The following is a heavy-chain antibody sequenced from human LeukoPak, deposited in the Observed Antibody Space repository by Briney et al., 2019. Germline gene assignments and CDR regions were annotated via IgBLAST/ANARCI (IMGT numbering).Heavy chain of an antibody. D-gene: IGHD2-21*02. CDR3: ARDGGVTNAFDI. CDR2: ISSSSITI. V-gene: IGHV3-48*01. Sequence: VSYISSSSITIYYADSVKGRFTISRDNAKNSLYLQMNSLRAEDTAVYYCARDGGVTNAFDIWGQGTMVTVSS. J-gene: IGHJ3*02.